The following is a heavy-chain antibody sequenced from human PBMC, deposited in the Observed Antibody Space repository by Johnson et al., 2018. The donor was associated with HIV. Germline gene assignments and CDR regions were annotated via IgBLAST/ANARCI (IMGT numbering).Heavy chain of an antibody. CDR1: EFTFNSYW. D-gene: IGHD6-19*01. V-gene: IGHV3-7*01. J-gene: IGHJ3*02. CDR3: ARERGYSSVLWKLSEAAFDI. CDR2: INQDGTEK. Sequence: EMQLVESGGGLVQTGRSLRLSCAGSEFTFNSYWMSWVRQAPGEGLEWVANINQDGTEKYYADSMRGRFTISRDNTKNSLYLEMNSLRAEDTAVYYCARERGYSSVLWKLSEAAFDIWGQGTMVTVSS.